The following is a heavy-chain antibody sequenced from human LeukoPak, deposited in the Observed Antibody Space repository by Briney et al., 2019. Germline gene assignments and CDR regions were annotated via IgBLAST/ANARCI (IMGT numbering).Heavy chain of an antibody. J-gene: IGHJ3*02. D-gene: IGHD6-13*01. CDR2: IIPILGIA. Sequence: GASVKVSCKASGGTLSSYAISWVRQAPGQGLEWMGRIIPILGIANYAQKFQGRVTITADKSTSTAYMELSSLRSEDTAVYYCARESEAAGYNDAFDIWGQGTMVTVSS. CDR1: GGTLSSYA. CDR3: ARESEAAGYNDAFDI. V-gene: IGHV1-69*04.